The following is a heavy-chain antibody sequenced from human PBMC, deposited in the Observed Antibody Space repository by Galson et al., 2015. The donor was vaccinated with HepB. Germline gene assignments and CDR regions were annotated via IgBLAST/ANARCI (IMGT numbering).Heavy chain of an antibody. CDR2: INAGNGNT. J-gene: IGHJ6*02. CDR1: GYTFTSYA. D-gene: IGHD1-14*01. CDR3: ARAENDGYYYYGMDV. Sequence: SVKVSCKASGYTFTSYAMHWVRQAPGQRLEWMGWINAGNGNTKYSQKFQGRVTITRDTSASTAYMELSSLRSEDTAVYYCARAENDGYYYYGMDVWGQGTTVTVSS. V-gene: IGHV1-3*01.